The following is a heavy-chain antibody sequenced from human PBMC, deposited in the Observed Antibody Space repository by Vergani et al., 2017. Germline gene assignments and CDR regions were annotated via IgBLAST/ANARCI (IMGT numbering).Heavy chain of an antibody. CDR2: IQFDGSNQ. CDR1: GFTLSNYD. D-gene: IGHD1-26*01. V-gene: IGHV3-30*02. Sequence: QVQLVESGGGVVQRGGSLRLSCATSGFTLSNYDMQWIRQGPGKGLEFVAFIQFDGSNQYYADSVKGRFTLSRDCSKNTLYLQMNSLRTDDTATYYCSKHFRGGVIDYWGQGPQVIVSS. J-gene: IGHJ4*02. CDR3: SKHFRGGVIDY.